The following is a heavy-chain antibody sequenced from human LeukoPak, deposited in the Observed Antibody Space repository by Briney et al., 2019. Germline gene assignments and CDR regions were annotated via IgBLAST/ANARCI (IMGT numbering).Heavy chain of an antibody. CDR1: GYTFTGYY. CDR3: ARDVLGYNSSSSD. V-gene: IGHV1-2*02. Sequence: ASVKVSCKASGYTFTGYYMHWVRQAPGQGLEWMGWINPNSGDTNFAPKFQDRVTMTWDTSISTAYMELSSLRSDDTAVYFCARDVLGYNSSSSDWGQGTLVSVSS. D-gene: IGHD5-24*01. CDR2: INPNSGDT. J-gene: IGHJ4*02.